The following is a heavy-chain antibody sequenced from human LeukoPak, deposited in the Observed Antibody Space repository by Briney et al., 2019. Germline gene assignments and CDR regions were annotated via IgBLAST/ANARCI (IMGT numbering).Heavy chain of an antibody. CDR3: ARGRGKWLRFNYFDY. CDR2: INHSGST. Sequence: PSETLSLTCAVYGGSFSGYYWSWIRQPPGKGLEWIGEINHSGSTNYNPSLKSRVTISVDTSKNQFSLKLSSVTAADTAVYYCARGRGKWLRFNYFDYWGQRTLVTVSS. J-gene: IGHJ4*02. CDR1: GGSFSGYY. V-gene: IGHV4-34*01. D-gene: IGHD5-12*01.